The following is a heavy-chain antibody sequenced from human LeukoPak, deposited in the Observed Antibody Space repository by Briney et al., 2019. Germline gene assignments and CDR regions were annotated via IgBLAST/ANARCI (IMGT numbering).Heavy chain of an antibody. Sequence: QPGGSLRLSCAASGFTFSSYDMHWVRHATGKGLEWVSAIGTAGDTYYPGSVKGRFTISRENAKNSLYLQMNSLRAGDTAVYYCARGGDDSSGYYSDAFDIWGQGTMVTVSS. CDR1: GFTFSSYD. J-gene: IGHJ3*02. CDR3: ARGGDDSSGYYSDAFDI. V-gene: IGHV3-13*01. D-gene: IGHD3-22*01. CDR2: IGTAGDT.